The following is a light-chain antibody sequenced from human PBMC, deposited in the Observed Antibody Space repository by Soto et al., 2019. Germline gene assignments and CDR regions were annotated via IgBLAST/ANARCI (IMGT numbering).Light chain of an antibody. Sequence: QCALTQAASVSGAPGRSLTISCTGTSSDVGGYNYVSWYQQQPGKAPKLMIFDVSNRPSGVSHRFSGSKSGNMASLSISGLQAEDEADYYCSSYTTSSTYVLGTGTKVTVL. CDR3: SSYTTSSTYV. V-gene: IGLV2-14*03. J-gene: IGLJ1*01. CDR2: DVS. CDR1: SSDVGGYNY.